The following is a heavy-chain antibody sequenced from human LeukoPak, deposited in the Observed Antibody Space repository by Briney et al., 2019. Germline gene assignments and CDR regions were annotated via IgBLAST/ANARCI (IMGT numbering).Heavy chain of an antibody. V-gene: IGHV3-48*01. CDR1: ALTFSDYS. J-gene: IGHJ4*02. CDR2: ISSNGSTI. Sequence: GGSLRLSCAASALTFSDYSMHWVRQAPGKGLEWISYISSNGSTIYYAASVKGRFTISRDSAKNSLYLQMNGLRAEGTAIYYCARGPKTSFDYWGQGTLVTVSS. CDR3: ARGPKTSFDY.